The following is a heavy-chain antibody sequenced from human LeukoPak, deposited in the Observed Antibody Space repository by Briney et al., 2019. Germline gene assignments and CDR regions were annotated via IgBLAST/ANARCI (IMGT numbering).Heavy chain of an antibody. J-gene: IGHJ5*02. D-gene: IGHD3-22*01. V-gene: IGHV4-59*11. CDR3: AREGRYYASSGYFSWFDP. CDR2: IYYSGST. CDR1: GGSISSHY. Sequence: SETLSLTCTVSGGSISSHYWSWIRQPPGKGLEWIGYIYYSGSTNYNPSLKSRVTISVDTSKNQFSLKLRSVTAADTAVYYCAREGRYYASSGYFSWFDPWGQGTLVTGSS.